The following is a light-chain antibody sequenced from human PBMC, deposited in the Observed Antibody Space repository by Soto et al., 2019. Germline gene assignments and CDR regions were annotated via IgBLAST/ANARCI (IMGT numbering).Light chain of an antibody. CDR3: QQYNSYSWT. Sequence: DIQMTQSPSTLSASLGDRVTITCRASQNIRAWLAWYQQKPGKAPKLLIYKASSLESGVPSRFSGSGSGTEFTLTISSLQPDDFATYYCQQYNSYSWTFGQGTKVDIK. CDR2: KAS. J-gene: IGKJ1*01. V-gene: IGKV1-5*03. CDR1: QNIRAW.